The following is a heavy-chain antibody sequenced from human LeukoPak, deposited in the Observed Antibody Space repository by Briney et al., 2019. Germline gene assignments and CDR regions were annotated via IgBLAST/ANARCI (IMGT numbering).Heavy chain of an antibody. CDR3: ASLSGNGRYYYDSSGYPHVAFDI. D-gene: IGHD3-22*01. J-gene: IGHJ3*02. Sequence: GASVKVSCKASGGTFSSYAISWVRQAPGQGLEWMGGIIPIFGTANYAQKLQGRVTMTTDTSTSTAYMELRSLRSEDTAVYYCASLSGNGRYYYDSSGYPHVAFDIWGQGTMVTVSS. CDR1: GGTFSSYA. CDR2: IIPIFGTA. V-gene: IGHV1-69*05.